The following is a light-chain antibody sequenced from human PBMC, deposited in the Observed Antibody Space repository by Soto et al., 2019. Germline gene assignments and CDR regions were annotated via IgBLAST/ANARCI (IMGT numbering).Light chain of an antibody. CDR2: AAS. CDR1: QSISSY. V-gene: IGKV1-39*01. J-gene: IGKJ5*01. CDR3: QQANGFPIT. Sequence: DIQMTQSPSSLSASVGDRVTITCRASQSISSYLNWYQQKPGKAPKLLIYAASSLQSGVPSRFSGSGFGTDFTLTISSLQPEDFATYYCQQANGFPITFGQGTRLEIK.